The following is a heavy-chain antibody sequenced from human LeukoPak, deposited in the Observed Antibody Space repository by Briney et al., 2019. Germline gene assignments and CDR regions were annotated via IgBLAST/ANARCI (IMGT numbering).Heavy chain of an antibody. Sequence: ASVKVSCKASGYTFTDYYIHWVRQAPGQGIEWMGWINPNTGGTNYARKVQGSVTMTRDTTTSTVFLVMSRRGSDETTVYYCARDLEDCSGGDCYWCAPWGQGTLVTVSP. CDR2: INPNTGGT. D-gene: IGHD2-21*01. J-gene: IGHJ5*02. V-gene: IGHV1-2*02. CDR3: ARDLEDCSGGDCYWCAP. CDR1: GYTFTDYY.